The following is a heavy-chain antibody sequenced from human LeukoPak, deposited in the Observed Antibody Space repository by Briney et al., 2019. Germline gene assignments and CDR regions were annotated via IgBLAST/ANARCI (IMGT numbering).Heavy chain of an antibody. CDR2: IYYSGST. V-gene: IGHV4-31*03. J-gene: IGHJ6*02. Sequence: SQTLSLTCTVSGGSISSGGYYWSWIRQHPGKGLEWIGYIYYSGSTYYNPSLKSRVTISVDTSKNQFSPQISSVTAADTAVEYCARADYDILTGYQYGMDLWGQGATVTVSS. D-gene: IGHD3-9*01. CDR3: ARADYDILTGYQYGMDL. CDR1: GGSISSGGYY.